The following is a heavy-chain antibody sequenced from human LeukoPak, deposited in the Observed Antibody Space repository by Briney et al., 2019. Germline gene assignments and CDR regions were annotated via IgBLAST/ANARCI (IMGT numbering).Heavy chain of an antibody. Sequence: GGSLRLSCAASGFTFSSYAMHWVRQAPGKGLEWVAVISYDGSNKYYADSVKRRFTISRDNSKNTLYLQMNSLRAEDTAVYYCARVGNSYDQDYYYYGMDVWGQGTTVTVSS. CDR1: GFTFSSYA. J-gene: IGHJ6*02. D-gene: IGHD3-22*01. CDR3: ARVGNSYDQDYYYYGMDV. V-gene: IGHV3-30-3*01. CDR2: ISYDGSNK.